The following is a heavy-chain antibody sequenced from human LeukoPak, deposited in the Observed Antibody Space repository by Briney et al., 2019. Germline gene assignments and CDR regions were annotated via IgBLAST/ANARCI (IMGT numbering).Heavy chain of an antibody. Sequence: GGSLRLSCAASGFTFSSHTMTWVRQAPGKGLEWVSAISNSGGSTYYADSVEGRFTISRDNSKNTLYLQMNSLKAEDTAVYYCAKGRGLVSPDDHWGQGTLVTVSS. CDR3: AKGRGLVSPDDH. V-gene: IGHV3-23*01. J-gene: IGHJ4*02. CDR2: ISNSGGST. D-gene: IGHD3/OR15-3a*01. CDR1: GFTFSSHT.